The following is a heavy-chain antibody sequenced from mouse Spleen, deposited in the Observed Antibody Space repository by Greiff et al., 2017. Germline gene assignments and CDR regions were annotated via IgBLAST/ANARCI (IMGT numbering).Heavy chain of an antibody. CDR3: ARDADGYAY. J-gene: IGHJ3*01. D-gene: IGHD2-3*01. CDR1: GFTFTDYY. Sequence: EVNVVESGGGLVQPGGSLRLSCATSGFTFTDYYMSWVRQPPGKALEWLGFIRNKANGYTTEYSASVKGRFTISRDNSQSILYLQMNTLRAEDSATYYCARDADGYAYWGQGTLVTVSA. V-gene: IGHV7-3*02. CDR2: IRNKANGYTT.